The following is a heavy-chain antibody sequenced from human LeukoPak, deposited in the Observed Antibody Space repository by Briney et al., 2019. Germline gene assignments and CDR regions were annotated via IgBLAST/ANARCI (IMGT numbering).Heavy chain of an antibody. D-gene: IGHD6-6*01. Sequence: PGGSLRLSCAASGFTFSSYSMNWVRQAPGKGLEWVSSISGSSSYIYYADSVKGRFTISRDNAKNSLYLQMNSLRAGDTALYYCARADSNIAARRIGFDYWGQGTLVTASS. CDR2: ISGSSSYI. J-gene: IGHJ4*02. CDR1: GFTFSSYS. V-gene: IGHV3-21*01. CDR3: ARADSNIAARRIGFDY.